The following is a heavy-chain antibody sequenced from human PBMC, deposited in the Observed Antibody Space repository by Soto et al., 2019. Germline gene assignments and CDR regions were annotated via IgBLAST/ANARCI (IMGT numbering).Heavy chain of an antibody. CDR3: ATLLGLLHCSSTSCQKNWFDP. D-gene: IGHD2-2*01. J-gene: IGHJ5*02. Sequence: ASVKVSCKVSGYTLTELSMHWVRQAPGKGLEWMGGFDPEDGETIYAQKFQGRVTMTEDTSTDTAYMELSSLRSEDTAVYYCATLLGLLHCSSTSCQKNWFDPWGQGTLVTVSS. CDR1: GYTLTELS. CDR2: FDPEDGET. V-gene: IGHV1-24*01.